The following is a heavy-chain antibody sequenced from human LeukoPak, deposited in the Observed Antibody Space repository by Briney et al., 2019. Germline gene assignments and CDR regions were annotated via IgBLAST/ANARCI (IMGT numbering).Heavy chain of an antibody. J-gene: IGHJ3*02. Sequence: ASVKVSCRASGYTFTSYDINWVRLATGQGLEWMGWMGPNNGNTGYAQKFQGRVTMTRNTSISTAYMELSSLRSEDTAVYYCARGRKTGTRVAVDIWGQGTMVTVSS. CDR1: GYTFTSYD. CDR2: MGPNNGNT. V-gene: IGHV1-8*01. CDR3: ARGRKTGTRVAVDI.